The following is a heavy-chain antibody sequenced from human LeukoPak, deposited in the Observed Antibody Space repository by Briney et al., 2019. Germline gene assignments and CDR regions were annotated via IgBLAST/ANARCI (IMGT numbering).Heavy chain of an antibody. Sequence: ASVKVSCKASGYTFTSYYMHWVRQAPGQGLEWMGLINPTGGSTGYAQKFQGRVTITRNTSISTAYMELSSLRSEDTAVYYCARVAYSSSHVWFDPWGQGTLVTVSS. CDR1: GYTFTSYY. V-gene: IGHV1-46*01. J-gene: IGHJ5*02. CDR3: ARVAYSSSHVWFDP. D-gene: IGHD6-13*01. CDR2: INPTGGST.